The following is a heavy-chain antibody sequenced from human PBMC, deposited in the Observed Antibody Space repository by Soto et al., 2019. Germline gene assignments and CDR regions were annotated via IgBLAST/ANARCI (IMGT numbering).Heavy chain of an antibody. D-gene: IGHD1-26*01. V-gene: IGHV3-23*01. CDR1: GFTFSSYA. CDR2: ISGSGGST. Sequence: GGSLRLSCAASGFTFSSYAMSWVRQAPGKGLEWVSAISGSGGSTYYADSVKGRFTISRDNSKNTLYLQMNSLRAEDTAVYYCAKIFLGSPEGYYYYYGMDVWGQGTTVTVSS. CDR3: AKIFLGSPEGYYYYYGMDV. J-gene: IGHJ6*02.